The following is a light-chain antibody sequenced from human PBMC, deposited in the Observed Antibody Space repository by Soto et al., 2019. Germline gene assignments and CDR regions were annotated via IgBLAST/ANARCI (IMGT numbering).Light chain of an antibody. Sequence: MMMTQSPATLSVSPVERVTLSCRTSHSVNSHVAWYQQKPGQAPRLLLYGASTRATGIPVRFSGSGFGTEFTLTISSLQSEDFAVYYCQQYKNWPLFGQGTKVDIK. V-gene: IGKV3-15*01. CDR2: GAS. J-gene: IGKJ1*01. CDR1: HSVNSH. CDR3: QQYKNWPL.